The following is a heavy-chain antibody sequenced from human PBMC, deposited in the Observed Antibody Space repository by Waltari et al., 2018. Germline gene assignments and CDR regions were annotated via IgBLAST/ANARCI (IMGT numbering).Heavy chain of an antibody. J-gene: IGHJ4*02. CDR3: ARDRVDGYYDFDY. CDR2: INPNSGGT. D-gene: IGHD1-26*01. Sequence: QVQLVQSGAEVKKPGASVTVSCKASGYTFTGYYMPWVGQAPGQGLEWMGWINPNSGGTNYAQKFQGRVTMTRDTSISTAYMELSRLRSDDTAVYYCARDRVDGYYDFDYWGQGTLVTVSS. CDR1: GYTFTGYY. V-gene: IGHV1-2*02.